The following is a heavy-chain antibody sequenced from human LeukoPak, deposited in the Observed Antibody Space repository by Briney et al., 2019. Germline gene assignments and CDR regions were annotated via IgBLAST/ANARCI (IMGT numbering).Heavy chain of an antibody. D-gene: IGHD1-26*01. V-gene: IGHV6-1*01. CDR3: ARAAGGTLDY. J-gene: IGHJ4*02. Sequence: SQTLSLTCAISGDSVSSKSVTWNWIRQSPSRGLEWLGRTYYRSKWSNDYAVSVRSRIIVNPDTSKNQFSLKLNSVTPEDTAIYFCARAAGGTLDYWGQGTLVTVSS. CDR1: GDSVSSKSVT. CDR2: TYYRSKWSN.